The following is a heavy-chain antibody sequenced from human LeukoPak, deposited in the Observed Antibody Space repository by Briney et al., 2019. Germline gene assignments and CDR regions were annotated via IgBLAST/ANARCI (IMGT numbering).Heavy chain of an antibody. J-gene: IGHJ4*02. D-gene: IGHD5-12*01. Sequence: PSETLSLTCTVSGGSISSGAYYWSWIRQHPGKGLEWIGYIYYTGSTYYNPSLKSRVTISVDTSKNQFSLKLSSVTDADTAVYYCARGVVATVYFDSRGQGTLVTVSS. CDR3: ARGVVATVYFDS. CDR2: IYYTGST. V-gene: IGHV4-31*03. CDR1: GGSISSGAYY.